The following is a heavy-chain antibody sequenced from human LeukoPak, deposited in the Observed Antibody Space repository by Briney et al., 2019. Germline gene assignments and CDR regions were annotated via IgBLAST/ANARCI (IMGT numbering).Heavy chain of an antibody. J-gene: IGHJ1*01. CDR2: IYSGGGT. V-gene: IGHV3-66*01. CDR1: GFTVSNNY. Sequence: GGSLRLSCAASGFTVSNNYMSWVRQAPGKGLEWVSVIYSGGGTYYADSVKGRFTISRDNSKNTLYLQMNSLRAEDTAVYYCASDSYSPEYFQHWGQGTLVTVSS. CDR3: ASDSYSPEYFQH. D-gene: IGHD2-15*01.